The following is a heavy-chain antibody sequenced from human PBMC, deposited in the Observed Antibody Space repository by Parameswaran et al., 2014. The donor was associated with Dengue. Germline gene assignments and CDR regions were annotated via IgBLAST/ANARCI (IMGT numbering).Heavy chain of an antibody. Sequence: RWIRQPPGKGLEWIGEINHSGSTNYNPSLKSRVTISVDTSKNQFSLKLSSVTAADTAVYYCARSKGYDYVWGSYRGPFDYWGQGTLVTVSS. CDR2: INHSGST. CDR3: ARSKGYDYVWGSYRGPFDY. J-gene: IGHJ4*02. V-gene: IGHV4-34*01. D-gene: IGHD3-16*02.